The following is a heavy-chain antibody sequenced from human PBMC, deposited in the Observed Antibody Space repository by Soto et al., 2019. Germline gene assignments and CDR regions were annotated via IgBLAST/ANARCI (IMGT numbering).Heavy chain of an antibody. CDR3: TRCLYCSGGSCYSLRKNWGSWDY. D-gene: IGHD2-15*01. CDR2: INPSGGST. Sequence: ASVKVSCQASGYTFTSYYMHWVRQAPGQGLEWMGIINPSGGSTSYAQKIQGRVTITRDTSTSTVNMKQSNQRSEDTAVYYYTRCLYCSGGSCYSLRKNWGSWDYWGQGTLVTVSS. V-gene: IGHV1-46*03. CDR1: GYTFTSYY. J-gene: IGHJ4*02.